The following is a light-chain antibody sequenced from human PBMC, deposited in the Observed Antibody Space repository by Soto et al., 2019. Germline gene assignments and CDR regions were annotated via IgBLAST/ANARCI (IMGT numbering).Light chain of an antibody. V-gene: IGKV1-39*01. CDR1: QSISSN. Sequence: DIQMTQSASSLSASVGDRVTITCRASQSISSNLNWHQQKPGKAPKVLIYAASSLQSGVPTRFSGSGSGTDFALNISSPHPEDFATYYCQQSYSIPYTFGQGTKLEIK. J-gene: IGKJ2*01. CDR3: QQSYSIPYT. CDR2: AAS.